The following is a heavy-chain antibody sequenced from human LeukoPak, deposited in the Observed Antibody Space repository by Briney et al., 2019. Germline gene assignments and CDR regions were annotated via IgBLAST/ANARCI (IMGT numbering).Heavy chain of an antibody. CDR1: GYTFTGYY. CDR3: ARDLPRTYYDFWSGYSFYFDY. CDR2: ISAYNGNT. D-gene: IGHD3-3*01. Sequence: ASVKVSCKASGYTFTGYYIHWVRQAPGQGLEWMGWISAYNGNTNYAQKLQGRVTMTTDTSTSTAYMELRSLRSDDTAVYYCARDLPRTYYDFWSGYSFYFDYWGQGTLVTVSS. J-gene: IGHJ4*02. V-gene: IGHV1-18*04.